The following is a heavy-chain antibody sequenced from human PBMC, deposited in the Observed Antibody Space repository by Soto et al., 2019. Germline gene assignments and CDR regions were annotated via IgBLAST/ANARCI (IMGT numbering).Heavy chain of an antibody. V-gene: IGHV2-5*02. J-gene: IGHJ4*02. CDR2: IYWDDDK. CDR3: AHRQLYNGAWNEGTFDY. Sequence: QITLKESGRTLVKPTQTLTLTCTFSGFSLTNRPVGVGWIRQPPGQALEWLALIYWDDDKRYNPSLKTWVTITKDTSKNQVVLTMTNMDPVDTATYYCAHRQLYNGAWNEGTFDYWGQGALVTVSS. D-gene: IGHD1-1*01. CDR1: GFSLTNRPVG.